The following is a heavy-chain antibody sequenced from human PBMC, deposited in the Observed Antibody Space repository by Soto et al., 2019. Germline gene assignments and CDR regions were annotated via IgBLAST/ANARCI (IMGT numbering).Heavy chain of an antibody. V-gene: IGHV1-69*06. CDR2: LVPVFGTA. CDR3: ARSPGVFDY. CDR1: GGTFSSLA. D-gene: IGHD3-10*01. J-gene: IGHJ4*02. Sequence: QVQLVQSGAEVKKPGSSVKVSCKASGGTFSSLAISWVRQAPGQGLEWMGGLVPVFGTANYAQKFQDRVTITADKSTSTSYMELSSLRSEGTGVYYCARSPGVFDYWGQGTLVTVSS.